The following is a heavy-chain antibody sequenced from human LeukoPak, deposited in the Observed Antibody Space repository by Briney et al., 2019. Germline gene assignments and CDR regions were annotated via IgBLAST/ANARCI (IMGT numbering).Heavy chain of an antibody. CDR3: AKEMNLWFGELLYFDY. J-gene: IGHJ4*02. CDR1: GFTFSSYA. Sequence: GGSLRLSCAASGFTFSSYAMSWVRQAPVKGLEWVSAISGSGGSTYYADSVKGRFTISRDNSKNTLYLQMNSLRAEDTAVYYCAKEMNLWFGELLYFDYWGQGTLVTVSS. V-gene: IGHV3-23*01. D-gene: IGHD3-10*01. CDR2: ISGSGGST.